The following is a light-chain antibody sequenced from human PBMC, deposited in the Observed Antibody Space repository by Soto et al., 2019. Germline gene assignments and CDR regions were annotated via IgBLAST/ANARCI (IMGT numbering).Light chain of an antibody. CDR3: QQSYSTPFT. Sequence: IQMTQSPSSLSASVGDRVTITCRASQSISSYLIWYQQRPGKAPKLLIYAASSLRSGVPSRFSGSGSGTDFTLTIGSLQPEDFATYYCQQSYSTPFTFGQGTRLEIK. J-gene: IGKJ5*01. V-gene: IGKV1-39*01. CDR1: QSISSY. CDR2: AAS.